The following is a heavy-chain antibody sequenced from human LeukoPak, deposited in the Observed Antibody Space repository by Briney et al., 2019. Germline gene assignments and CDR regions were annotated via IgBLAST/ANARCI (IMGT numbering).Heavy chain of an antibody. Sequence: PGGSLRLSCAASGFTFSSYAMHWVRQAPGKGLEWVAVISYDGSNKYYADSVKGRFTISRDNSKNTPYLQMNSLRAEDTAVYYCARDDAFDIWGQGTMVTVSS. CDR2: ISYDGSNK. CDR3: ARDDAFDI. CDR1: GFTFSSYA. V-gene: IGHV3-30-3*01. J-gene: IGHJ3*02.